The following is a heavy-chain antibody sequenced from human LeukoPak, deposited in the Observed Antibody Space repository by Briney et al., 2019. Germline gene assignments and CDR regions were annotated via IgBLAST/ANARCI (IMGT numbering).Heavy chain of an antibody. D-gene: IGHD6-13*01. CDR3: AREERYSRNINWFDS. Sequence: AASVKVSCKASGGTFSSYAISWVRQAPGQGLEWMGGIIPIFGTANYAQKFQGRVTITTDESTSTAYMELSSLRSEDTAVYYCAREERYSRNINWFDSWGQGTLVTVSS. J-gene: IGHJ5*01. V-gene: IGHV1-69*05. CDR1: GGTFSSYA. CDR2: IIPIFGTA.